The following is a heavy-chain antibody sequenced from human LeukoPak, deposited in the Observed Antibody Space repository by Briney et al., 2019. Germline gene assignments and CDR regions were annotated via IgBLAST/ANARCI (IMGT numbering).Heavy chain of an antibody. V-gene: IGHV1-18*01. D-gene: IGHD2-15*01. Sequence: GSTVNVSCKASGYTFTSYGISWVRQAPGQGLDWMGWISAYNGNTNYAQMLQGRVTMTTDTSTSTAYMELSSLRSDDTAVYYCARGGGVYWYMDVWGKGTTVTVSS. J-gene: IGHJ6*03. CDR3: ARGGGVYWYMDV. CDR2: ISAYNGNT. CDR1: GYTFTSYG.